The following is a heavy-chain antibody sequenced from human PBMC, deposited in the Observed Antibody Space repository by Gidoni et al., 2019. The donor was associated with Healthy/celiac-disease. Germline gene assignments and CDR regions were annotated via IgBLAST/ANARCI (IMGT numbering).Heavy chain of an antibody. V-gene: IGHV3-66*01. D-gene: IGHD6-13*01. Sequence: RLSCAASVFTVSSNYMSWVRQAPGKGLEWVSVINSGGSTYYADSVKGRFTISRDNSKNTLYLQMNSLRAEDTAVYYCARDLPRAAAFDYWGQGTLVTVSS. CDR3: ARDLPRAAAFDY. CDR1: VFTVSSNY. CDR2: INSGGST. J-gene: IGHJ4*02.